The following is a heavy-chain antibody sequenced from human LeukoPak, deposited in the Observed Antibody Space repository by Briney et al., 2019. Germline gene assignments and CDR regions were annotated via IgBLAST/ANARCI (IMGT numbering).Heavy chain of an antibody. D-gene: IGHD6-19*01. V-gene: IGHV1-69*01. CDR3: ARVGSSGWYFPPQGY. Sequence: ASVKVSCKASGGTFSSYAISWVRQAPGQGLEWMGGIIPIFGTANYAQKFQGRVTITADESTSTAYMELSSLRSEDTAVHYCARVGSSGWYFPPQGYWGQGTLVTVSS. CDR2: IIPIFGTA. J-gene: IGHJ4*02. CDR1: GGTFSSYA.